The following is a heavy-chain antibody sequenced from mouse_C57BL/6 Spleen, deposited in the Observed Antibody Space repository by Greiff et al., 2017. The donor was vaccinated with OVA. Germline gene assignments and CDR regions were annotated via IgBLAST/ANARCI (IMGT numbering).Heavy chain of an antibody. D-gene: IGHD2-1*01. J-gene: IGHJ4*01. CDR3: ARGDYYGTPYAMDY. CDR2: ISSGSSTI. CDR1: GFTFSDYG. Sequence: EVQVVESGGGLVKPGGSLKLSCAASGFTFSDYGMHWVRQAPEKGLEWVAYISSGSSTIYYADTVKGRFTISRDNAKNTLFLQMTSLRSEDTAMYYCARGDYYGTPYAMDYWGQGTSVTVSS. V-gene: IGHV5-17*01.